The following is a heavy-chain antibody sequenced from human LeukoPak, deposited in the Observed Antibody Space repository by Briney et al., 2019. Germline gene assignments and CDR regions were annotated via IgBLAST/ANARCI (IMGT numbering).Heavy chain of an antibody. J-gene: IGHJ4*02. V-gene: IGHV1-8*03. CDR1: GYTFTGYD. D-gene: IGHD5-12*01. CDR2: MNPNSGNT. Sequence: ASVKVSCKASGYTFTGYDINWVRQATGQGLEWMGWMNPNSGNTGYAQKFQGRVTITRNTSISTAYMELSSLRSEDTAVYYCARVLGSGYESDYWGQGTLVTVSS. CDR3: ARVLGSGYESDY.